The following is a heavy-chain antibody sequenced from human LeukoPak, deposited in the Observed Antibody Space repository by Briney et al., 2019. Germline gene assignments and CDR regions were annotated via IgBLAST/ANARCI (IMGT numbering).Heavy chain of an antibody. J-gene: IGHJ5*02. D-gene: IGHD1-26*01. V-gene: IGHV4-31*03. CDR2: IYYSGST. CDR1: GGSISSGGYY. Sequence: SETLSLTCTVSGGSISSGGYYWSWIRQHPGKGLEWIGYIYYSGSTYYNPSLKSRVTISVDTSKNQFSLKLSSVTAADTAVYYCARDYSGSFPSLDPWGQGTLVTVSS. CDR3: ARDYSGSFPSLDP.